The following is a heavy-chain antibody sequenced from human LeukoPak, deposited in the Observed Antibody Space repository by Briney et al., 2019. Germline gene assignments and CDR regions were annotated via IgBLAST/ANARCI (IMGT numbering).Heavy chain of an antibody. J-gene: IGHJ6*03. CDR2: IYSSGST. CDR3: ARSSEGRYYYDSSGFSYYYYYMDV. D-gene: IGHD3-22*01. Sequence: SETLSLTCTVSGGSISSGSYYWSWIRQPAGKGLEWIGRIYSSGSTNYNPSLKSRVTISVDTSKNQFSLKLSSVTAADTAVYYCARSSEGRYYYDSSGFSYYYYYMDVWGKGTTVTISS. V-gene: IGHV4-61*02. CDR1: GGSISSGSYY.